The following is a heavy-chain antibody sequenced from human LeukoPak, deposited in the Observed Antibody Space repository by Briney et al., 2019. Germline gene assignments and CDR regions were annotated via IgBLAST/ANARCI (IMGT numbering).Heavy chain of an antibody. J-gene: IGHJ6*02. CDR2: ISAYNGNT. V-gene: IGHV1-18*04. Sequence: ASMKLSCKASGFTFTGYYIHWVRQAPGQGLEWMGWISAYNGNTKYAQKFQGRVTMTTDTSTSIAYMELRSLRSDDTAVYYCARGESIVDVVVETVLSAYNGMDVWGQGTTVTVSS. CDR1: GFTFTGYY. D-gene: IGHD2-15*01. CDR3: ARGESIVDVVVETVLSAYNGMDV.